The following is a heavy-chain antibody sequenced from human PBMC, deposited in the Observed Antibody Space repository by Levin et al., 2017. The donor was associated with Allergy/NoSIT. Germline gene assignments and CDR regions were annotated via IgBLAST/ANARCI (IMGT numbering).Heavy chain of an antibody. Sequence: GESLKISCAASGFTFSSYGMHWVRQAPGKGLEWVAVIWYDGSNKYYADSVKGRFTISRDNSKNTLYLQMNSLRAEDTAVYYCAREVVPVYQPNPLYGMDVWGQGTTVTVSS. D-gene: IGHD2-2*01. CDR3: AREVVPVYQPNPLYGMDV. J-gene: IGHJ6*02. CDR1: GFTFSSYG. V-gene: IGHV3-33*01. CDR2: IWYDGSNK.